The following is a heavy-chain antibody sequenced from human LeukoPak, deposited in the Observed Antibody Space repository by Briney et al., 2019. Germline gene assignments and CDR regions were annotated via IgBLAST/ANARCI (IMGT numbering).Heavy chain of an antibody. Sequence: GGSLRLSCAASGFTVSSNYMSWVRQAPGKGLEWVSVIYSGGSTYYADSVKGRFTISRDNSKNTLYLQMNSLRAEDTAVYCCARDADQSLDYWGQGTLVTVSS. J-gene: IGHJ4*02. CDR3: ARDADQSLDY. V-gene: IGHV3-66*01. CDR2: IYSGGST. CDR1: GFTVSSNY.